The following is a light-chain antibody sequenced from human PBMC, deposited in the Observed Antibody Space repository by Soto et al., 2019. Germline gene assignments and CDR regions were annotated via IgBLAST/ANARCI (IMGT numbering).Light chain of an antibody. CDR3: QQYGTSEVI. CDR2: DTS. J-gene: IGKJ5*01. V-gene: IGKV3-20*01. Sequence: DIVMTQSPLSLPVTPGEPASISCRSSQNLLHSNSFIAWYQQKPGQAPRLLIYDTSSRATGIPDRFSGSGSGTDFTLTISRLEPEDFAVFFCQQYGTSEVIFGQGTRLEIK. CDR1: QNLLHSNSF.